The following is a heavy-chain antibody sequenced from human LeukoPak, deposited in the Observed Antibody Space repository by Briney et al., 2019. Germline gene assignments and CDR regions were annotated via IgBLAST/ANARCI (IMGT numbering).Heavy chain of an antibody. CDR2: IKDDGSAN. CDR1: GFAFSTCW. V-gene: IGHV3-7*01. Sequence: GGSLRLSCAASGFAFSTCWMKWLRQAPGKGLEWVASIKDDGSANYYVDSVKGRFTISRDNAKNSLYLRMNSLRVEDTAVYYCARQKSGVAVAGPGDHWGQGTLVTVSS. J-gene: IGHJ4*02. CDR3: ARQKSGVAVAGPGDH. D-gene: IGHD6-19*01.